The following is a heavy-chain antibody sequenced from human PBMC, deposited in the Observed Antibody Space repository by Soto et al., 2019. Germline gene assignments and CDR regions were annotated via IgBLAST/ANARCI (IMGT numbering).Heavy chain of an antibody. V-gene: IGHV1-18*04. D-gene: IGHD6-13*01. Sequence: QVQLVQSGAEVKKPGASVKVSCKASGYTFTSYGISWVRQAPGQGLEWMGWISAYNGNTNYAQKLQGRVTMTTDTSRSPAYMELRSLRSDDTAVYYCARDRPYPTGYSSSWYRYYYGMDVWGQGTTVTVSS. CDR3: ARDRPYPTGYSSSWYRYYYGMDV. J-gene: IGHJ6*02. CDR1: GYTFTSYG. CDR2: ISAYNGNT.